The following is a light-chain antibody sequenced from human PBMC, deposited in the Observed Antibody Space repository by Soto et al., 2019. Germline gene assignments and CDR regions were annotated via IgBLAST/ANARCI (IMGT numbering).Light chain of an antibody. CDR1: SSDVDGYNY. Sequence: QSVLTQPASASGAPGQAIAISCTGTSSDVDGYNYVSWYQHHPGKAPKLMVYDVSNRPSGVSNRFSGSKSGNTASLTISGLQAEDEADYYCSSYTSSSTYVFGTGTKVTVL. V-gene: IGLV2-14*03. CDR2: DVS. CDR3: SSYTSSSTYV. J-gene: IGLJ1*01.